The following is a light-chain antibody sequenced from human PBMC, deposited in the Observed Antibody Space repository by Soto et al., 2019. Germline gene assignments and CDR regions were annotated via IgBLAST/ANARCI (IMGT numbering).Light chain of an antibody. CDR2: KDN. CDR3: QSIDGTGSLYV. J-gene: IGLJ1*01. V-gene: IGLV3-25*03. CDR1: ALPKKY. Sequence: SYELTQSRSVSVSPGQTARITCSGDALPKKYVYWYQLRPGKDPLLPAYKDNERPSGIPERCSGSSSGPTATLTISGVQAEDEADYYCQSIDGTGSLYVFVGGTKLTVL.